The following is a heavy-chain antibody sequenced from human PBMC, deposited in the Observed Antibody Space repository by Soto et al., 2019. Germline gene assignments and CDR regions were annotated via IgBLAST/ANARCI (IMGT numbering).Heavy chain of an antibody. Sequence: EVQLLESGGGLVQPGGSLRLSCAASGFTFSGYTMSWVRQAPGKGLEWVSGISATGGSTYYADSVKGRFTFSRDNTKNTLYLQMSSLRAEDTAVYNCVKGFIRDCGGDCTVDTGGKGTLVTVSS. D-gene: IGHD2-21*02. CDR2: ISATGGST. J-gene: IGHJ5*02. CDR1: GFTFSGYT. CDR3: VKGFIRDCGGDCTVDT. V-gene: IGHV3-23*01.